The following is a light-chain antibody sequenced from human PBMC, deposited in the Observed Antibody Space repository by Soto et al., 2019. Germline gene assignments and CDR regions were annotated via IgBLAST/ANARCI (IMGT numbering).Light chain of an antibody. CDR1: QSISSY. CDR2: AAS. V-gene: IGKV1-39*01. Sequence: DIQMTQSPSSLSASVGDRVNITCRASQSISSYLNWYQQKPGKAPKLLIYAASPLQSGVPSRFSVSGSGTDFTLTISSLQPEDFAAYYCQQSYSAPYTFGQGTKLEI. CDR3: QQSYSAPYT. J-gene: IGKJ2*01.